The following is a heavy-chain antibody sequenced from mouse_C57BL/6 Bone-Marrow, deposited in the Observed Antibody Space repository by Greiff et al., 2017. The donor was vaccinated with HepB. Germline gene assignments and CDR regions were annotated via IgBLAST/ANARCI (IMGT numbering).Heavy chain of an antibody. V-gene: IGHV1-20*01. J-gene: IGHJ3*01. CDR3: ARWYYGGFAY. CDR2: INPYNGDT. CDR1: GYSFTGYF. Sequence: EVQLQQSGPELVKPGDSVKISCKASGYSFTGYFMNWVMQSHGKSLEWIGRINPYNGDTYYNQKFKGKATLTVDKSSSTAHMELRSLTSEDSAVYYCARWYYGGFAYWGQGTRVTVSA. D-gene: IGHD1-1*01.